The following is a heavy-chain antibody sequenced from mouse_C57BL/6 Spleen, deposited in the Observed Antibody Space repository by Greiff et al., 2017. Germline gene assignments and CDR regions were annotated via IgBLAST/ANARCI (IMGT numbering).Heavy chain of an antibody. CDR1: DYTFTSYW. D-gene: IGHD2-3*01. J-gene: IGHJ4*01. CDR3: ARRGEIYDGYYVAMDY. Sequence: QVQLQQPGAELVKPGASVKLSCKASDYTFTSYWMQWVKQRPGQGLEWIGEIDPSDSYTNYNQKFKGKATLTVDTSSSTAYMQLSSLTSEDSAVYYCARRGEIYDGYYVAMDYWGQGTSVTVSS. CDR2: IDPSDSYT. V-gene: IGHV1-50*01.